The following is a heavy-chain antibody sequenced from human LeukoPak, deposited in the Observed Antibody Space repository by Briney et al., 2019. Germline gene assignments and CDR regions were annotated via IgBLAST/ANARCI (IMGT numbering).Heavy chain of an antibody. Sequence: SETLSLTCTVSGGSISSSTYFWGWIRQPPGKGLEWIGTIYYSGSTYYNPSLKSRVTISVDSSKNQFSLKLSSVTAADTAVYYCAREVAEVNIFYYYYYYMDVWGKGTTVTISS. J-gene: IGHJ6*03. CDR2: IYYSGST. V-gene: IGHV4-39*07. D-gene: IGHD2-15*01. CDR1: GGSISSSTYF. CDR3: AREVAEVNIFYYYYYYMDV.